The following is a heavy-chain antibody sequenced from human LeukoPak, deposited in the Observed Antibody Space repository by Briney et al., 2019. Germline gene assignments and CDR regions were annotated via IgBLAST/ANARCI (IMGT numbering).Heavy chain of an antibody. CDR2: ISGSGGST. CDR3: AKLHYDILTGYFPDAFDI. D-gene: IGHD3-9*01. J-gene: IGHJ3*02. CDR1: GFTFSSHA. Sequence: GGSLRLSCAASGFTFSSHAMSWVRQAPGKGLEWVSAISGSGGSTYYADSVKGRFTISRDNSKNTLYLQMNSLRAEDTAVYYCAKLHYDILTGYFPDAFDIWGQGTMVTVSS. V-gene: IGHV3-23*01.